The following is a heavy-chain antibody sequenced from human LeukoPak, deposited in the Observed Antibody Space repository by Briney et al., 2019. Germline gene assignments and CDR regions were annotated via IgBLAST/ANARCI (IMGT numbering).Heavy chain of an antibody. V-gene: IGHV1-2*02. Sequence: ASVKVSCKASGYTFSVYYMHWVRQAPGQGHEWMGWISPKSGDTNYAQNFQGRVTMTRDTSISTAYMELSRLTSDDTAVYYCARGRDKTTSPAIDYWGQGTLVTVSS. CDR2: ISPKSGDT. CDR1: GYTFSVYY. D-gene: IGHD2-2*01. CDR3: ARGRDKTTSPAIDY. J-gene: IGHJ4*02.